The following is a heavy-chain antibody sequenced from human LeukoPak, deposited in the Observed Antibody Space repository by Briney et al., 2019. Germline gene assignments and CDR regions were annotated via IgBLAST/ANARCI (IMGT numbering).Heavy chain of an antibody. CDR3: ARAWGSTVVTLPGD. J-gene: IGHJ4*02. Sequence: ASVKVSCKASGYTFNDYFIHWVRQDPGQGLEVMGRIKPKTGCTNYALKFQGRVTLTRDTSISTAYMELSRLRSEYTAAYYCARAWGSTVVTLPGDWGQGTLVTVSS. CDR1: GYTFNDYF. CDR2: IKPKTGCT. V-gene: IGHV1-2*02. D-gene: IGHD4-23*01.